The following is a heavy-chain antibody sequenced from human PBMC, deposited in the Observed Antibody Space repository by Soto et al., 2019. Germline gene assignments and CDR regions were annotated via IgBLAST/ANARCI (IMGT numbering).Heavy chain of an antibody. D-gene: IGHD3-22*01. CDR3: ARDGYYYDSSGYYSSLFDY. J-gene: IGHJ4*02. CDR1: GYTFTGYY. V-gene: IGHV1-2*04. CDR2: INPNSGGT. Sequence: VASVKVSCKASGYTFTGYYMHWVRQAPGQGLEWMGWINPNSGGTNYAQKFQGWVTMTRDTSISTAYMELSRLRSDDTAVYYCARDGYYYDSSGYYSSLFDYWGQGTLVTVSS.